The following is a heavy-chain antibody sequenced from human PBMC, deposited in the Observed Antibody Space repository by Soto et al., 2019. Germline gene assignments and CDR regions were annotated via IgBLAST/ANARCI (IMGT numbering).Heavy chain of an antibody. CDR3: GDLDGSFFGMDV. J-gene: IGHJ6*02. V-gene: IGHV3-15*01. Sequence: PGGSLRLSCAGSKVTAWMSWVRQAPGKGLQWVGRIKSKAAGETTDYAEPVQGRFTISRDGSKDMVYLEMNSLKIEDTAVYSCGDLDGSFFGMDVWGQGTTVTVSS. D-gene: IGHD3-10*01. CDR1: KVTAW. CDR2: IKSKAAGETT.